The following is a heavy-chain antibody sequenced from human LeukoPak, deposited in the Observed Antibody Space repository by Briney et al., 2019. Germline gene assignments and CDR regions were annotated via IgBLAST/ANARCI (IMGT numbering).Heavy chain of an antibody. J-gene: IGHJ4*02. V-gene: IGHV5-51*01. CDR3: ARRYCSSTSCYGGEFDY. CDR1: GYSFTSYW. CDR2: IYPGDSDT. D-gene: IGHD2-2*01. Sequence: GESLKISCKGSGYSFTSYWIGWVRQMPGKGLEWMGIIYPGDSDTRYSPSFQGQVTISADKSISTAYLQWSSPKASDTAMYYCARRYCSSTSCYGGEFDYWGQGTLVTVSS.